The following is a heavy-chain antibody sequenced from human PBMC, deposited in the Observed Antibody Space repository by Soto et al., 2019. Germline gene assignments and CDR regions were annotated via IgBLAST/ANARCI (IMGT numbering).Heavy chain of an antibody. J-gene: IGHJ5*02. CDR1: GFTFSSYG. CDR2: ISYDGSNK. V-gene: IGHV3-30*18. D-gene: IGHD6-19*01. Sequence: GGSLRLSCAASGFTFSSYGMHWVRQAPGKGLEWVAVISYDGSNKYYADSVKGRFTISRDNSKNTLYLQMNSLRAEDTAVYYCAKESSGWSYNWFDPWGQGTLVTVSS. CDR3: AKESSGWSYNWFDP.